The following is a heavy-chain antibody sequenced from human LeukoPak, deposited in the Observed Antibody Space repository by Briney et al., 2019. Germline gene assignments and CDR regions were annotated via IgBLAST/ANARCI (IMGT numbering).Heavy chain of an antibody. V-gene: IGHV3-11*04. CDR2: SSSSGSTI. Sequence: GGSLRLSCAPSGFTLSDYYMSWIREAPGKGLERVSYSSSSGSTIYYADSVKGRFTISRDNAKNSLYLQMNSLRAEDTAVYYCARDRGGSYSAIDYWGQGTLVTVSS. CDR1: GFTLSDYY. J-gene: IGHJ4*02. D-gene: IGHD1-26*01. CDR3: ARDRGGSYSAIDY.